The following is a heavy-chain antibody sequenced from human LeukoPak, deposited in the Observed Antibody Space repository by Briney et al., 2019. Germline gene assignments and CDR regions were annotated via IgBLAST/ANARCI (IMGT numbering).Heavy chain of an antibody. D-gene: IGHD3-22*01. Sequence: GGSLRLSCGASGFPFSSYAMSWVRQAPGKGLEWVSAISGSGGSTYYADSVKGRFTISRDNSKNTLYLQMNSLRAEDTAVYYCAKDWGYYYDTAFDLWGQGTLVTVSS. CDR3: AKDWGYYYDTAFDL. V-gene: IGHV3-23*01. CDR2: ISGSGGST. CDR1: GFPFSSYA. J-gene: IGHJ5*02.